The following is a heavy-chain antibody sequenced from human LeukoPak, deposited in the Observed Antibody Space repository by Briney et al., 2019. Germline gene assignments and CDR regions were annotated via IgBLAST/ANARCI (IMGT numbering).Heavy chain of an antibody. Sequence: GGSLRLSCAASGFTFSSYAMSWVRQAPGKGLEWVSGISGSDGNTYYADSVKGRFTISRDNAKNSLYLQMNSLRAEDTAVYYCARDGADYYDDYYYMDVWGKGTTVTVSS. V-gene: IGHV3-23*01. D-gene: IGHD3-22*01. CDR2: ISGSDGNT. CDR1: GFTFSSYA. CDR3: ARDGADYYDDYYYMDV. J-gene: IGHJ6*03.